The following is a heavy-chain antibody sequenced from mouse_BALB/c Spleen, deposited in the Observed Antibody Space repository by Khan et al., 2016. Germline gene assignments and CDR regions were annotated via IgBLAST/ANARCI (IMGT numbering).Heavy chain of an antibody. J-gene: IGHJ3*01. Sequence: EVELVESGGGLVQPGGSRKLSCAASGFTFSDFGMHWVRQAPEKGLEWVAYISSGSSAIYYEDTVKGRFTISRDNPKNTLFLQMNSLRSEDTAMYYCARHYGNYERGWFAYWGQGTLVTVSA. CDR1: GFTFSDFG. V-gene: IGHV5-17*02. CDR2: ISSGSSAI. D-gene: IGHD2-1*01. CDR3: ARHYGNYERGWFAY.